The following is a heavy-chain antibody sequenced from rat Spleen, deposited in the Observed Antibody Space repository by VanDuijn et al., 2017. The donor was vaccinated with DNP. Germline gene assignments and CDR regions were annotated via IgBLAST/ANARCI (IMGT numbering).Heavy chain of an antibody. J-gene: IGHJ2*01. CDR2: INNAGST. Sequence: EVQLQESGPGLVKPSQSLSLTCSVTGYSITSNFRWSWIRKFPGNRLEWMGYINNAGSTNSNPSLKSRISITRDTSKNQFFLQVTSVATEDTATYYCAIQLGVFDYWGQGVMVTVSS. CDR3: AIQLGVFDY. CDR1: GYSITSNFR. V-gene: IGHV3-3*01. D-gene: IGHD5-1*01.